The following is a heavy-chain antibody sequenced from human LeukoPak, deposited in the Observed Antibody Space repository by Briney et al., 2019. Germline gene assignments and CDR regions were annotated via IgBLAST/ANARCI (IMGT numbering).Heavy chain of an antibody. J-gene: IGHJ4*02. CDR2: IYYSGST. V-gene: IGHV4-39*07. D-gene: IGHD3-10*01. Sequence: SETLSLTCTVSGGSLSNTSYYWGWIRQPPGKGLEWIGSIYYSGSTYYNPSLKSRVTISVDTSKNQFSLKLSSVTAADTAVYSCAREGRGSGLLDYWGQGTLVTVSS. CDR1: GGSLSNTSYY. CDR3: AREGRGSGLLDY.